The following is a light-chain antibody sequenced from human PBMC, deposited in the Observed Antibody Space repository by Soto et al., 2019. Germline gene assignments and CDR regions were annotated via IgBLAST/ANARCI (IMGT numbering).Light chain of an antibody. V-gene: IGKV1-39*01. Sequence: DIQMTQSPSSLSSSVGDRVTITFRASQSISSYLNWYQQKPGKAPKLLIYAASSLQSGVPSRFGGSGSGTDFSLTISSLQPEDFATYYCQQSYSAPITFGQGTRLEIK. CDR3: QQSYSAPIT. CDR1: QSISSY. CDR2: AAS. J-gene: IGKJ5*01.